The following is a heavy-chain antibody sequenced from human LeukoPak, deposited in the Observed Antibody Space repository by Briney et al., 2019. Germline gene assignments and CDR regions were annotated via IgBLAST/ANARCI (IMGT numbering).Heavy chain of an antibody. CDR3: ARDPGYSYGYSPWGFDY. J-gene: IGHJ4*02. CDR2: IYYSGST. CDR1: GGSISSYY. Sequence: PSETLSLTCTVSGGSISSYYWSWIRQPPGKGLEWIGYIYYSGSTNYNPSLKSRVTISVDTSKNQFSLKLSSVTAADTAVYYCARDPGYSYGYSPWGFDYWAREPWSPSPQ. D-gene: IGHD5-18*01. V-gene: IGHV4-59*01.